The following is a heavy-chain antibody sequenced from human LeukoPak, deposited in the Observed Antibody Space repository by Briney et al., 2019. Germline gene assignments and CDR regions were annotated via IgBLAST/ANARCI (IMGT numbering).Heavy chain of an antibody. J-gene: IGHJ4*02. Sequence: PSETLSLTCTVSGGSISSYYWSWIRQPPGKGLEWIGYIYYSGSTNYNPSLKSRVTISVDTSKNQFSLKLSSVTAADTAVYYCARHETGGSYPLKYWGQGLLVTVSS. CDR3: ARHETGGSYPLKY. CDR2: IYYSGST. D-gene: IGHD1-26*01. V-gene: IGHV4-59*01. CDR1: GGSISSYY.